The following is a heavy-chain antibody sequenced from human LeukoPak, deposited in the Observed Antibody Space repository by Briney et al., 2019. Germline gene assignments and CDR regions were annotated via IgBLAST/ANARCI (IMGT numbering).Heavy chain of an antibody. J-gene: IGHJ3*02. D-gene: IGHD4-17*01. V-gene: IGHV1-18*01. CDR3: ARGREGVYGDLDDAFDI. CDR1: GYTFTSYG. Sequence: GASVKVSCKASGYTFTSYGVSWVRQAPGQGLEWMGWISAYNGNTNYAQKLQGRVTMTTDTSTSTAYMELRSLRSDDTAVYYCARGREGVYGDLDDAFDIWGQGTMVTVSS. CDR2: ISAYNGNT.